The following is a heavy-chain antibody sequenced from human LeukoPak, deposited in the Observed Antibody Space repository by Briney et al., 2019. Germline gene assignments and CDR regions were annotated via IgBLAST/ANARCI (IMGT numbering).Heavy chain of an antibody. J-gene: IGHJ1*01. D-gene: IGHD3-16*01. CDR1: GYNFNTFS. V-gene: IGHV1-18*01. CDR2: INANNGKT. Sequence: ASVKVSCKASGYNFNTFSIAWVRKAPGQGLEWMGWINANNGKTHYAQKFHDRVTMTTDTSTNTAYLELRGLKSDDTAMYYCSRDSTFGAFVDFKLWGEGTRVTVSS. CDR3: SRDSTFGAFVDFKL.